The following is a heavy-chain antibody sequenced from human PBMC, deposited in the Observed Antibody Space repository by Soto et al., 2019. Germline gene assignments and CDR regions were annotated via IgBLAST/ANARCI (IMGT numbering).Heavy chain of an antibody. D-gene: IGHD3-3*01. Sequence: GGSLRLSCAASGFTFSSYGMHWVRQAPGKGLEWVAVIWYDGSNKYYADSVKGRFTISRDNSKNTLYLQMNSLRAEDTAVYYCESGGALEWLLYWGQGTLVTVSS. CDR3: ESGGALEWLLY. V-gene: IGHV3-33*01. CDR2: IWYDGSNK. J-gene: IGHJ4*02. CDR1: GFTFSSYG.